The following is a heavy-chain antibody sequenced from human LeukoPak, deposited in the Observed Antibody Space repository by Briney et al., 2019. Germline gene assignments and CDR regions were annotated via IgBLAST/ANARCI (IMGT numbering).Heavy chain of an antibody. CDR3: AREEPYYDFWSGYYPGLDY. CDR1: GFTFSSYW. Sequence: GGSLRLSCAASGFTFSSYWMSRVRQAPGKGLEWVANIKQDGSEKYYVDSVKGRFTISRDNAKNSLYLQMNSLRAEDTAVYYCAREEPYYDFWSGYYPGLDYWGQGTLVTVSS. D-gene: IGHD3-3*01. CDR2: IKQDGSEK. V-gene: IGHV3-7*01. J-gene: IGHJ4*02.